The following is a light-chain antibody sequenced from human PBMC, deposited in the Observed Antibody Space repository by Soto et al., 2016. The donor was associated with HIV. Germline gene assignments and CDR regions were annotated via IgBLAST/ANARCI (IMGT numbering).Light chain of an antibody. V-gene: IGLV3-21*03. CDR2: DDS. Sequence: SYELTQTPSVSVAPGKTATITCGGNNIGTKSVHWYQQKPGQAPVLVVYDDSDRPSGIPERFAGYKSGNTATLIISGVEAGDEADYYCQVWDTSSDHYVRLGEGTKLTVL. CDR1: NIGTKS. J-gene: IGLJ2*01. CDR3: QVWDTSSDHYVR.